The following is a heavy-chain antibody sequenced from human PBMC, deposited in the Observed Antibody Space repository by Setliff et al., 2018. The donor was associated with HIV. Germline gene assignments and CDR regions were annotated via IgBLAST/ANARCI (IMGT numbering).Heavy chain of an antibody. J-gene: IGHJ5*02. CDR1: GGTFSTYA. V-gene: IGHV1-69*04. Sequence: SVKVSCKASGGTFSTYAISWVRQAPGQGLEWMGRIVPTLGSVNYAQKFQGRVTITADKPTTTAYMQIVGLTSEDTAIYYCARVIGDDFWSGTSNWFDPWGQGTVVTVSS. CDR2: IVPTLGSV. D-gene: IGHD3-3*01. CDR3: ARVIGDDFWSGTSNWFDP.